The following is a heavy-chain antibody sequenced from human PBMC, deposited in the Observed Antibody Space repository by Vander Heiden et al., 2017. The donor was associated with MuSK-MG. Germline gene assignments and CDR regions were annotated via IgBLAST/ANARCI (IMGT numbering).Heavy chain of an antibody. CDR1: GYSFTNYG. D-gene: IGHD6-13*01. CDR3: ARDPYAGKDRAFDN. Sequence: HVHLAQSGADVEEPAASVRVACKASGYSFTNYGISWVRQAPGQGLEWMGWISTYNGDTDYALKFRGRVSMTRDTSTSTAYMELRSLGTDDTALYYCARDPYAGKDRAFDNWGQGTLVTVSS. CDR2: ISTYNGDT. V-gene: IGHV1-18*01. J-gene: IGHJ4*02.